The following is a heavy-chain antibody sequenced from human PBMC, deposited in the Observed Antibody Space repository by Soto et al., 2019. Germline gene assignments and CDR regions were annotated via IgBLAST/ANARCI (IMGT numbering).Heavy chain of an antibody. D-gene: IGHD5-12*01. CDR3: ARSNPRLYSGYDRLGHYFDY. J-gene: IGHJ4*02. V-gene: IGHV1-69*13. CDR1: GGTFSSYA. CDR2: IIPIFGTA. Sequence: ASVKVSCKASGGTFSSYAISWVRQAPGQGLEWMGGIIPIFGTANYAQKFQGRVTITADESTSTAYMELSSLRSEDTAVYYCARSNPRLYSGYDRLGHYFDYWGQGTLVTSPQ.